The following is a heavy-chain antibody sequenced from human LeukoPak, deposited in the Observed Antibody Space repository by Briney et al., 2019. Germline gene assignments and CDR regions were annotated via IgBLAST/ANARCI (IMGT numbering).Heavy chain of an antibody. CDR2: IYTSGSN. D-gene: IGHD2-2*01. Sequence: SETLSLTCTVSGGSISSYYWSWIRQPAGKGLEWIGRIYTSGSNNYNPSLKSRVTMSVDTSKNQFSLKLSSVTAADTAVYYCARGPIVVVPAARFSWFDPWGQGTLVTVSS. J-gene: IGHJ5*02. CDR3: ARGPIVVVPAARFSWFDP. CDR1: GGSISSYY. V-gene: IGHV4-4*07.